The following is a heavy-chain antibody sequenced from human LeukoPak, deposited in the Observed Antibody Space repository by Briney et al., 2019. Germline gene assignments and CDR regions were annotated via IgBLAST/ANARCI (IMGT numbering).Heavy chain of an antibody. CDR2: IYYSGST. J-gene: IGHJ5*02. CDR3: ARLYCSSTSCYLYGIFDP. CDR1: GGSISSYY. D-gene: IGHD2-2*01. Sequence: SETLSLTCTVSGGSISSYYWSWIRQPPGKGLEWIRYIYYSGSTNYNPSLKSRVTISVDTSKNQFSLKLSSVTAADTAVYYCARLYCSSTSCYLYGIFDPWGQGTLVTVSS. V-gene: IGHV4-59*08.